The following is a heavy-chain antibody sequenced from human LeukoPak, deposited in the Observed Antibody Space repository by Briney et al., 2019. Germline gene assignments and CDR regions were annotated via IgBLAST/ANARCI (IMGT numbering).Heavy chain of an antibody. CDR2: IYYSGST. Sequence: PSQTLSLTCTVSGGSISSGDYYWSWIRQPPGKGLEWIGYIYYSGSTNYNPSLKSRVTISVDTSKNQFSLKLSSVTAADTAVYYCARALNPYYYYMDVWGKGTTVTVSS. J-gene: IGHJ6*03. CDR3: ARALNPYYYYMDV. D-gene: IGHD1-14*01. CDR1: GGSISSGDYY. V-gene: IGHV4-61*08.